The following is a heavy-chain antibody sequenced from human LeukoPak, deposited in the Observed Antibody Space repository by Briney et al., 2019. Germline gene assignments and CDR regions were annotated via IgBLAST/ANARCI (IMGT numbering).Heavy chain of an antibody. CDR3: VRDSAYYYYDSRPEFDY. V-gene: IGHV1-18*01. J-gene: IGHJ4*02. CDR2: ISAYNGNT. Sequence: EASAKVSCKASGYTFTSYGISWVRQSPGQGLEWMGWISAYNGNTNYAQKLQGRVTMTTDTSTSTAYMELRSLRSDDTAVYYCVRDSAYYYYDSRPEFDYWGQGTLVTVSS. D-gene: IGHD3-22*01. CDR1: GYTFTSYG.